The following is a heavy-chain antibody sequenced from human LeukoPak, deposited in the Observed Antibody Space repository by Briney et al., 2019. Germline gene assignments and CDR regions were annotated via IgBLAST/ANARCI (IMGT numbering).Heavy chain of an antibody. V-gene: IGHV3-21*01. Sequence: GGSLRLSCAASGFTFSSYSMKWVRQAPGKGLEWVSSISSSSSYIYYADSVKGRFTISRDNAKNSLYLQMNSLRAEDTAVYYCARWGRQPQPLVWGQGTLVTVSS. CDR2: ISSSSSYI. CDR1: GFTFSSYS. D-gene: IGHD6-13*01. CDR3: ARWGRQPQPLV. J-gene: IGHJ4*02.